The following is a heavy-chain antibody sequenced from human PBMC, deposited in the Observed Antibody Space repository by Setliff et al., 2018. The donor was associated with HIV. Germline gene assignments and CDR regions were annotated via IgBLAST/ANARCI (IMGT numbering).Heavy chain of an antibody. CDR3: ARDGEYYYDSSGPVFDP. Sequence: ASVKVSCKASGYTFTSYGISWVRQAPGQGLEWMGWISAYNGNTNYAQKLQGRVTMTTDTSTSTVYMELRSLRSDDTAVYYCARDGEYYYDSSGPVFDPWGQGTLVTVSS. CDR1: GYTFTSYG. CDR2: ISAYNGNT. V-gene: IGHV1-18*01. J-gene: IGHJ5*02. D-gene: IGHD3-22*01.